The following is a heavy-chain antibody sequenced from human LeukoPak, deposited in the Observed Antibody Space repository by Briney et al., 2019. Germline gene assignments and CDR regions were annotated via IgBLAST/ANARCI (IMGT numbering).Heavy chain of an antibody. CDR2: ISSSSSYI. Sequence: PGGSLRLSCAASGFTFSSYSMNWVRQAPGKGLEWFSAISSSSSYIYYADSVKGRFTISRDNAKNSLYLQMNSLRAEDTAVYYCARSITIFGVVISHYYFDYWGQGTLVTVSS. V-gene: IGHV3-21*01. CDR3: ARSITIFGVVISHYYFDY. CDR1: GFTFSSYS. J-gene: IGHJ4*02. D-gene: IGHD3-3*01.